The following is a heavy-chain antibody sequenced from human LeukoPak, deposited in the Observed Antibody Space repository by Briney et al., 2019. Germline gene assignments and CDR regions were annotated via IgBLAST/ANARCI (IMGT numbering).Heavy chain of an antibody. CDR3: AKDHPGQDSSSWDDAFDI. V-gene: IGHV3-23*01. D-gene: IGHD6-13*01. CDR2: ISGSGGST. CDR1: GFTFSSYA. Sequence: GGSLRLSCAASGFTFSSYAMSWVRQSPGKGLEWVSAISGSGGSTYYADSVKGRFTISRDNSKNTLYLQMNSLRAEDTAVYYCAKDHPGQDSSSWDDAFDIWGQGTMVTVSS. J-gene: IGHJ3*02.